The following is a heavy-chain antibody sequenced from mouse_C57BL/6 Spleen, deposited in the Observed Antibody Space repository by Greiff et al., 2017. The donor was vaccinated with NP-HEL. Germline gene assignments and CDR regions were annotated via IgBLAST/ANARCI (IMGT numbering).Heavy chain of an antibody. CDR3: ASETTVVATGFDY. J-gene: IGHJ2*01. CDR1: GYTFTSYW. CDR2: IDPNSGGT. Sequence: QVQLQQPGAELVKPGASVKLSCKASGYTFTSYWMHWVKQRPGRGLEWIGRIDPNSGGTKYNEKFKSKATLTVDKPSSTAYMQLSSLTSEDSAVYYSASETTVVATGFDYWGQGTTLTVSS. D-gene: IGHD1-1*01. V-gene: IGHV1-72*01.